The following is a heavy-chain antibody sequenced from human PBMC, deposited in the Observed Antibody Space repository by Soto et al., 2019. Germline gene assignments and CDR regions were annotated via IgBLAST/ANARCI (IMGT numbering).Heavy chain of an antibody. Sequence: GGSLRLSCTASGFTFGDYAMSWVRQAPGKGLEWVGFIRSKAYGGTTEYAASVKGRFTISRDDSKSIAYLQMNSLKTEDPAVYYCTRDYYGDYVGWYFDLWGRGTLVTVSS. CDR2: IRSKAYGGTT. V-gene: IGHV3-49*04. CDR3: TRDYYGDYVGWYFDL. CDR1: GFTFGDYA. D-gene: IGHD4-17*01. J-gene: IGHJ2*01.